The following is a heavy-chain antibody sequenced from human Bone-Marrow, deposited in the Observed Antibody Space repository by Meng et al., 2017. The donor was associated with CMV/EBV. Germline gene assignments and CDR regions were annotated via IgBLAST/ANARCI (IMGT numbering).Heavy chain of an antibody. CDR2: ISYDGSNK. J-gene: IGHJ6*02. Sequence: GESLKISCAASGFTFSSYAMHWVRQAPGKGLEWVAVISYDGSNKYYADSVKGRFTISRDNSKNTLYLQMNSLTAEDTAVYYCARDIDRRITIFDYYYYGMDVWGQGTTVTVSS. CDR3: ARDIDRRITIFDYYYYGMDV. CDR1: GFTFSSYA. D-gene: IGHD3-3*01. V-gene: IGHV3-30-3*01.